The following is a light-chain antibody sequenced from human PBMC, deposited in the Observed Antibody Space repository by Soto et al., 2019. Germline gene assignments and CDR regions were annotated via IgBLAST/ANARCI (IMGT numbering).Light chain of an antibody. Sequence: DGVMTQSPLSLPVTLGQSAYISCKSSRSLVYSDGNTYLNWFDRRPGQSPRRLIYKVSNRDSGVPDRFSGSGSGTDFTLTISRVEAEDVGVYYCLQGSHWPPTFGQGTKVEFK. CDR3: LQGSHWPPT. CDR1: RSLVYSDGNTY. J-gene: IGKJ1*01. V-gene: IGKV2-30*01. CDR2: KVS.